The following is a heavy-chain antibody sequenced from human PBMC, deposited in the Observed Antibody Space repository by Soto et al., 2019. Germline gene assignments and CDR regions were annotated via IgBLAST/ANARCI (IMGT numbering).Heavy chain of an antibody. CDR2: ISGSGGST. CDR3: AKDLYYRVGMAFDI. Sequence: EVQLLESGGGLVQPGGSLRLSCAASGFTFSSYAMRWVRQAPGKGLEWVSGISGSGGSTYYADSVKGRFTISRDNSKNTLYMQMNSLRAEDTAVYYCAKDLYYRVGMAFDIWGQGTMVTVSS. D-gene: IGHD3-10*01. V-gene: IGHV3-23*01. CDR1: GFTFSSYA. J-gene: IGHJ3*02.